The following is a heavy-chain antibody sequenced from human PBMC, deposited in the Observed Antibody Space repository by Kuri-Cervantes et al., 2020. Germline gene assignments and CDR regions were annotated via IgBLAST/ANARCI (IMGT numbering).Heavy chain of an antibody. J-gene: IGHJ5*02. V-gene: IGHV4-34*01. CDR2: INPSGSA. CDR3: ARGDTVPAARGQKRIDP. CDR1: GGSLNGYY. Sequence: SQTLSLTCGVYGGSLNGYYWTWIRQPPGKGLEWIGEINPSGSAYYNSSLKSRVAISVDTSKNQFSLNLSSVTAADTAVYYCARGDTVPAARGQKRIDPWGPGTLVTVSS. D-gene: IGHD2-2*01.